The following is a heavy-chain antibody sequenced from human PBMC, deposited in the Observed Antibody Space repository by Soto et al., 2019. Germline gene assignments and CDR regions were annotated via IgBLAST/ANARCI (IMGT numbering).Heavy chain of an antibody. Sequence: ASVKVSCKVSGYTLTELSMHWVRQAPGKGLEWMGGFDPEDGETIYAQKFQGRVTITADKSTSTAYMELSSLRSEDTAVYYCARAFSNYFGYWGQGTLVTVSS. CDR2: FDPEDGET. D-gene: IGHD4-4*01. J-gene: IGHJ4*02. V-gene: IGHV1-24*01. CDR3: ARAFSNYFGY. CDR1: GYTLTELS.